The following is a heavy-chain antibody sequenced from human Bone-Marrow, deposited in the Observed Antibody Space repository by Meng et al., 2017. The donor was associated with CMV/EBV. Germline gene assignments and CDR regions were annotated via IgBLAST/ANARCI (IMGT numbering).Heavy chain of an antibody. J-gene: IGHJ6*02. CDR1: GFTFSSYY. CDR3: ATQRDSSSWYEVSYYYYGMDV. CDR2: INPSGGST. Sequence: GESLKISCAASGFTFSSYYMHWVRQAPGQGLEWMGIINPSGGSTSYAQKFQGRVTMTRDTSTSTVYMELSSLRSEDTAVYYCATQRDSSSWYEVSYYYYGMDVWGQGTTVTVSS. D-gene: IGHD6-13*01. V-gene: IGHV1-46*01.